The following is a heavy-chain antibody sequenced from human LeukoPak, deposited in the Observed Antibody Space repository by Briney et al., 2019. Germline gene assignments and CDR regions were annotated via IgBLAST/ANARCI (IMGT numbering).Heavy chain of an antibody. D-gene: IGHD3-22*01. CDR1: GGSISSYY. J-gene: IGHJ5*02. CDR2: IYTSGST. V-gene: IGHV4-4*07. CDR3: ARVKYYDSSGYYWFDP. Sequence: PSETLSLTCTVSGGSISSYYWSWIRQPAGKGLEWIGRIYTSGSTNYNPSLKSRDTMSVDTSKNQFSLKLSSVTAADTAVYYCARVKYYDSSGYYWFDPWGQGTLVTVSS.